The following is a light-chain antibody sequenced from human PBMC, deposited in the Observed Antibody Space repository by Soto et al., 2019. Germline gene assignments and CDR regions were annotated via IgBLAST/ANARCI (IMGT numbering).Light chain of an antibody. J-gene: IGKJ5*01. Sequence: DIQRAQSPSTLSASVGGRVTIACRSSQSISSWLAWYQQKPGKAPKLLIYKASSLESGVPSRFSGSGSGTEFTLTISSLQPEDFATYYCQQLNSYPITFGQGTRLEIK. V-gene: IGKV1-5*03. CDR3: QQLNSYPIT. CDR1: QSISSW. CDR2: KAS.